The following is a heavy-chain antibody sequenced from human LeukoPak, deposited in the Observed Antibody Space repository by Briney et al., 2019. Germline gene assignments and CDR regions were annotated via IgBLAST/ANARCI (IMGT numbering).Heavy chain of an antibody. V-gene: IGHV3-9*01. CDR2: ISWNSGSI. CDR3: AKAISGYYYHDAFVI. Sequence: GGSLRLSCAASGFTFDDYAMHWVRQAPGKGLEWVSGISWNSGSIGYADSVKGRFTISRDNAKNSLYLQMNSLRAEDTALYYCAKAISGYYYHDAFVIWGQGTMVTVSS. D-gene: IGHD3-22*01. J-gene: IGHJ3*02. CDR1: GFTFDDYA.